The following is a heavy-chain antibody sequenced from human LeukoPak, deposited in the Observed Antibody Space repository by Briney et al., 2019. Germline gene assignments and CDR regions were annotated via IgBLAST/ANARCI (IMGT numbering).Heavy chain of an antibody. CDR3: ARSLDWNYGAYYYYYMDV. J-gene: IGHJ6*03. CDR2: IYYSGST. CDR1: GGSFSGYY. V-gene: IGHV4-34*01. D-gene: IGHD1-7*01. Sequence: PSETLSLTCAVYGGSFSGYYWSWIRQPPGKGLEWIGSIYYSGSTYYNPSLKSRVTISVDTSKNQFSLKLSSVTAADTAVYYCARSLDWNYGAYYYYYMDVWGKGTTVTVSS.